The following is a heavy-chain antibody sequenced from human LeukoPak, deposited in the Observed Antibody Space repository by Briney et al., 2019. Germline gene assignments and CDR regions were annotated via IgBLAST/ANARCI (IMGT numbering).Heavy chain of an antibody. D-gene: IGHD2-21*02. J-gene: IGHJ4*02. CDR2: INHSGST. Sequence: SGTLSLTCAVYGGSFSPYYWSWIRQPPGKGLEWIGEINHSGSTNYNPSLKSRVTISVDTSKNQFSLKLSSVTAADTAVYYCARGGFYCGGDCYVDYWGQGTLVTVSS. V-gene: IGHV4-34*01. CDR1: GGSFSPYY. CDR3: ARGGFYCGGDCYVDY.